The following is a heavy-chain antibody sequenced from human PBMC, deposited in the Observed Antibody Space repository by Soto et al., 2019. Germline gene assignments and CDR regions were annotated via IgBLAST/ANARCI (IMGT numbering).Heavy chain of an antibody. D-gene: IGHD3-22*01. Sequence: EVQLVESGGGLVQPGRSLRLSCAASGFTFEDYAMYWVRQPPGKGLEWVSGISWNSGRIDYADSVKGRFTIARDNANNSLYLQMNSLRPEDTAFYYCAKQAYKYDSGGLYGPMDIWGQGTMVTVSS. CDR1: GFTFEDYA. CDR2: ISWNSGRI. V-gene: IGHV3-9*01. J-gene: IGHJ3*02. CDR3: AKQAYKYDSGGLYGPMDI.